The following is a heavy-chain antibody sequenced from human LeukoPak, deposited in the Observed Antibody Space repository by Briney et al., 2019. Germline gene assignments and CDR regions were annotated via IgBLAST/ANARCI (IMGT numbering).Heavy chain of an antibody. V-gene: IGHV3-21*01. J-gene: IGHJ4*02. CDR1: EFTFSSYT. D-gene: IGHD2-21*01. Sequence: GGSLRLSCAASEFTFSSYTMNWVRQAPGKGLEWVSSISGASNYIYCADSLKGRFSISRDNAKNSLYLQMNSLRAEDTAVYYCARDLMVGIEFDYWGQGTLVTVSS. CDR3: ARDLMVGIEFDY. CDR2: ISGASNYI.